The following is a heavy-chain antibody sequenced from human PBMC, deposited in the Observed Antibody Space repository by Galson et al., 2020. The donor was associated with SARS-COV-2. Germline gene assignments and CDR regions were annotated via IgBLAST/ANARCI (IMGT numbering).Heavy chain of an antibody. J-gene: IGHJ4*02. CDR1: GFTFNDFW. CDR3: SREGWQGGY. Sequence: GESLKISCEVSGFTFNDFWMSWFRQAPGKGLEWVANIKGDGSETNYADFVKGRFSISRDNAANSLYLQMNSLRVEDSDVDYCSREGWQGGYWGQGTRVTVSS. V-gene: IGHV3-7*01. D-gene: IGHD6-19*01. CDR2: IKGDGSET.